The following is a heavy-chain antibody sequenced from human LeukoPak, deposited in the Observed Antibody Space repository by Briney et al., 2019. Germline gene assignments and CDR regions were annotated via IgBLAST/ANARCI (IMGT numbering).Heavy chain of an antibody. CDR1: GFSFDDYG. V-gene: IGHV3-9*01. CDR3: AKDSGAVYNHGMDV. CDR2: ISWNGGSI. Sequence: PGGSLRLSCAASGFSFDDYGMHWVRQGPGKGLEWVSGISWNGGSIGYADSVKGRFTISRDNAKNSLYLQMNSLRGEDTAFYYCAKDSGAVYNHGMDVWGQGTTVTGSS. D-gene: IGHD5-24*01. J-gene: IGHJ6*02.